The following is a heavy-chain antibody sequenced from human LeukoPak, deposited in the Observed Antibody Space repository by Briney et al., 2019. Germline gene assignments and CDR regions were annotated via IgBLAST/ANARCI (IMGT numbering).Heavy chain of an antibody. J-gene: IGHJ4*02. V-gene: IGHV1-69*05. CDR3: AATYYYGSGSSLYYFDY. CDR1: GGSLNNYA. D-gene: IGHD3-10*01. Sequence: SVKVSCKASGGSLNNYAISWVRHVPGQGLEWMGRIIPIFGTGNYAQKFQGRVTITTDESTSTAYMELSSLRSEDTAVYYCAATYYYGSGSSLYYFDYWGQGTLVTVSS. CDR2: IIPIFGTG.